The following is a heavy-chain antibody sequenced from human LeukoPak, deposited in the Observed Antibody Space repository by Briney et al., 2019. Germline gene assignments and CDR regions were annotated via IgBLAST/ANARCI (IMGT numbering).Heavy chain of an antibody. J-gene: IGHJ4*02. D-gene: IGHD6-13*01. Sequence: GGSLRLSCAAAGLTFSSYSMSWVSQAPGKGLERASYMSSRRRSIYYADSVKGRFTISRDNAKNSLYLQMNSLRDEDTAVYYCAREVRIAAASLDYWGQGTLVTVSS. CDR1: GLTFSSYS. CDR3: AREVRIAAASLDY. V-gene: IGHV3-48*02. CDR2: MSSRRRSI.